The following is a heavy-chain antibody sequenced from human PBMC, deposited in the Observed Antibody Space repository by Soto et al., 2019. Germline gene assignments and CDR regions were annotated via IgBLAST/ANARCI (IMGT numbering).Heavy chain of an antibody. CDR1: GFTFSSYS. D-gene: IGHD6-25*01. CDR3: ARVADLDAFDI. V-gene: IGHV3-21*01. J-gene: IGHJ3*02. Sequence: GGSLRLSCAASGFTFSSYSMNWVRQAPGKGLEWVSSISSSSSYIYYADSVKGRFTISRDNAKNSLYRQMNSLRAEDTAVYYCARVADLDAFDIWGQGTMVTVSS. CDR2: ISSSSSYI.